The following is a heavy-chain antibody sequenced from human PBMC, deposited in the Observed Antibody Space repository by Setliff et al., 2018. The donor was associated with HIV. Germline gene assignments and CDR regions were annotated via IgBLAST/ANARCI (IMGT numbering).Heavy chain of an antibody. D-gene: IGHD2-2*01. J-gene: IGHJ4*02. V-gene: IGHV1-8*01. Sequence: ASVKVSCKVSGYTLTELSRHWVRQATGQGLEWMGWMNPNRANTGYAQKFQGRVTMTRNTSISTAYMELSSLRSEDTAVYYCARAGGYCGSTSCPYYFDYWGQGTLVTVSS. CDR2: MNPNRANT. CDR1: GYTLTELS. CDR3: ARAGGYCGSTSCPYYFDY.